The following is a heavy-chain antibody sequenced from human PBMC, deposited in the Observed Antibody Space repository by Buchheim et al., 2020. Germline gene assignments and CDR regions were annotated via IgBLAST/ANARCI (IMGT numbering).Heavy chain of an antibody. D-gene: IGHD3-16*01. CDR2: ISYDGSNK. V-gene: IGHV3-30-3*01. J-gene: IGHJ4*02. Sequence: QVQLVESGGGVVQPGRSLRLSCAASGFTFSSYAMHWVRQAPGQGLEWVAVISYDGSNKYYTDSVEGRFTISRDSSKNTLYLQMNSLRVEDTAVYYCARGSSYPVREGYFDFWGQGNL. CDR1: GFTFSSYA. CDR3: ARGSSYPVREGYFDF.